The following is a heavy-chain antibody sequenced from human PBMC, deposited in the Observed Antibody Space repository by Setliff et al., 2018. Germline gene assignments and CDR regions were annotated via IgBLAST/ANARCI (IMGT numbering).Heavy chain of an antibody. CDR2: MNPNSXXX. CDR1: GYTFTSYD. V-gene: IGHV1-8*02. CDR3: ARRVGSVGIQLPDY. Sequence: ASVKVSCKAFGYTFTSYDINWVRQATGQGLEWMGWMNPNSXXXGXAQKXXGRVTMTRNTSISTAYMELSSLRSEDTAVYYCARRVGSVGIQLPDYWGQGTLVTVSS. D-gene: IGHD5-18*01. J-gene: IGHJ4*02.